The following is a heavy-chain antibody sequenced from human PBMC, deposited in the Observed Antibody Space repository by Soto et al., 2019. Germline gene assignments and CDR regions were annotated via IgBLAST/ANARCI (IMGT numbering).Heavy chain of an antibody. CDR3: ARRDGSGSYVIYSAFDI. D-gene: IGHD3-10*01. Sequence: GESLKISCKGSGYDFASYWIGWVRQMPGKGLDWMGIIYPGDSDTRYSPSFQGQVTISADKSISTAYLQWSSLKASDTAMYYCARRDGSGSYVIYSAFDIWGQGTMVTVSS. CDR2: IYPGDSDT. CDR1: GYDFASYW. V-gene: IGHV5-51*01. J-gene: IGHJ3*02.